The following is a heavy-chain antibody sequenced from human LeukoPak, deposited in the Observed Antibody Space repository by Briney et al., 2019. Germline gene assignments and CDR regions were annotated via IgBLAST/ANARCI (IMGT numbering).Heavy chain of an antibody. CDR1: GFPFSTYA. CDR3: AKLTHGWFEDS. V-gene: IGHV3-23*01. Sequence: GGSLRLSCAASGFPFSTYAMTWVRQAPGKGLEWVSAINIGGDTYYADSVKGRFTISRDNPKNTLYLQMNSLRAEDTAVYYCAKLTHGWFEDSWGQGTLVIVSS. J-gene: IGHJ4*02. CDR2: INIGGDT. D-gene: IGHD6-19*01.